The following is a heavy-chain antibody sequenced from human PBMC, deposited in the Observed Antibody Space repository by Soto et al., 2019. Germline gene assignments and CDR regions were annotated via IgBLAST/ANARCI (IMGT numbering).Heavy chain of an antibody. Sequence: QVQLQESGPGLVKPSQTLSLTCTVSGGSISSGGYYWSWIRQHPGKGLEWIGYIYYSGSTYYNPSXXSRVTISVDTSKXQXXLNLSSVTAADTXVYYCARSVTPWGQGTLVTVSS. J-gene: IGHJ5*02. CDR3: ARSVTP. V-gene: IGHV4-31*03. CDR1: GGSISSGGYY. CDR2: IYYSGST. D-gene: IGHD3-10*01.